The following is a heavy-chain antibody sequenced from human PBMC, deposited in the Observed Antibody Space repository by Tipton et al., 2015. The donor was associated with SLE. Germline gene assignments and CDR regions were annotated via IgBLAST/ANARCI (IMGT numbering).Heavy chain of an antibody. CDR1: GFTLSSYW. CDR2: INKDGSEE. J-gene: IGHJ4*02. CDR3: ARFMVAAGFNPSDF. Sequence: SLRLSCAASGFTLSSYWMSWVRQAPGKGLEGVANINKDGSEEYYADSVKGRFTISRDNAKNSLYLQMSSLRVEDTAVYYCARFMVAAGFNPSDFWGQGTLATVSS. D-gene: IGHD6-25*01. V-gene: IGHV3-7*01.